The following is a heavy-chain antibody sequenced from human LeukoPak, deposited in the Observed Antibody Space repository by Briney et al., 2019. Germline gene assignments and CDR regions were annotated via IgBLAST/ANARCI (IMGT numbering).Heavy chain of an antibody. J-gene: IGHJ4*02. CDR3: VHYYDSSGYNDY. Sequence: GASVKVSCKASGYTFTGYCMHWVRQAPGQGLEWMGWINPNSGGTNYAQKFQGRVTMTRDTSISTAYMELSRLRSDDTAVYYCVHYYDSSGYNDYWGQGTLVTVSS. D-gene: IGHD3-22*01. CDR2: INPNSGGT. CDR1: GYTFTGYC. V-gene: IGHV1-2*02.